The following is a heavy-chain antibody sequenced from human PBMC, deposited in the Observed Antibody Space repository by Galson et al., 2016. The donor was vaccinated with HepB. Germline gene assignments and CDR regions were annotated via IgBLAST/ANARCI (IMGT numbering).Heavy chain of an antibody. CDR2: IYHSGST. Sequence: TLSLTCAVSGDSITNRNYWSWVRQPPGKGLEWIGEIYHSGSTNYNPSLKSRVTISVDKSKNQFSLKLSSVTAADTAVYYCARNLMITFGGVIAPDAFDIWGLGTMVTVSS. CDR1: GDSITNRNY. J-gene: IGHJ3*02. V-gene: IGHV4-4*02. D-gene: IGHD3-16*02. CDR3: ARNLMITFGGVIAPDAFDI.